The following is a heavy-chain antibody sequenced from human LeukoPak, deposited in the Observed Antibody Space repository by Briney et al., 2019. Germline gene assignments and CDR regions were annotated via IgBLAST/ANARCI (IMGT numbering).Heavy chain of an antibody. CDR3: AHSGGSGSYGRYGMDV. CDR2: IYWDDDK. Sequence: SGPTLVNPTQTVTLTCTFSGFSLSTSGVGVGWIRQPPGKALEWLALIYWDDDKRYSPSLKSRLAITKDTSTNQVVLTMTNMDPVDTATYYCAHSGGSGSYGRYGMDVWGQGTTVTVSS. J-gene: IGHJ6*02. V-gene: IGHV2-5*02. D-gene: IGHD3-10*01. CDR1: GFSLSTSGVG.